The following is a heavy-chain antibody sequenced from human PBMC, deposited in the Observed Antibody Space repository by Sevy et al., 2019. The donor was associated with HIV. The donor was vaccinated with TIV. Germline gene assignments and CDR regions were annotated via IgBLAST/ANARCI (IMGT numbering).Heavy chain of an antibody. D-gene: IGHD3-22*01. Sequence: GGSLRLSCAASGFTFDDYAMHWVRQAPGKGLEWVSGISWNSGSIGCADSVKGRFTISRDNAKNSLYLQMNSLRAEDTALYYCAKDISYDSSGYYGYWGQGTLVTVSS. CDR1: GFTFDDYA. V-gene: IGHV3-9*01. J-gene: IGHJ4*02. CDR3: AKDISYDSSGYYGY. CDR2: ISWNSGSI.